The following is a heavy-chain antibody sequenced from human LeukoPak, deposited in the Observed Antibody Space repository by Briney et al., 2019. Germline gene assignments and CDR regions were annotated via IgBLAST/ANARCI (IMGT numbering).Heavy chain of an antibody. V-gene: IGHV3-74*01. D-gene: IGHD1-26*01. CDR3: ATEWFTGTSLHYIY. CDR2: INSDGSWT. Sequence: GGSLRLSCAASGNYWMHWVRQAPGKGLVWVSHINSDGSWTSYADSVKGRCTISRDNSKNTLSLLLSSLRAEDTAVYYCATEWFTGTSLHYIYWGQGTLVTVSS. CDR1: GNYW. J-gene: IGHJ4*02.